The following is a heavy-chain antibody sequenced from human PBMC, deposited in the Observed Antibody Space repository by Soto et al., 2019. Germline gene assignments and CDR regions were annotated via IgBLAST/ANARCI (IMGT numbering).Heavy chain of an antibody. J-gene: IGHJ5*02. Sequence: SETLSLTCAVSGGSISSGGYSWSWIRQPPGKGLEWIGSIYYSGSTYYNPSLKSRVTISVDTSKNQFPLKLSSVTAADTAVYYCARHDSSGYYPNWFDPWGQGTLVTVSS. CDR1: GGSISSGGYS. CDR2: IYYSGST. D-gene: IGHD3-22*01. V-gene: IGHV4-30-2*03. CDR3: ARHDSSGYYPNWFDP.